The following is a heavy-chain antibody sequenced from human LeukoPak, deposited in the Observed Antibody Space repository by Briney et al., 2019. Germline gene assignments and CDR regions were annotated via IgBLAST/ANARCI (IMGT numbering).Heavy chain of an antibody. J-gene: IGHJ4*02. V-gene: IGHV4-39*01. CDR3: ASYFDDTGTDSFDN. D-gene: IGHD3-22*01. CDR2: VRYTGSS. Sequence: TSETLSLTCSASGCSVRRSEYYWAWIRQPPGKGLEWIGSVRYTGSSYYTPSHQSRVTMSLDMSNNQFSLRMNSVTAADTAVYFCASYFDDTGTDSFDNWGQGILVTVSS. CDR1: GCSVRRSEYY.